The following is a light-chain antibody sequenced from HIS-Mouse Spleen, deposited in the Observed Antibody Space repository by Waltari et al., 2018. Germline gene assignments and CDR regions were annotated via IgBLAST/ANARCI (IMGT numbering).Light chain of an antibody. CDR1: SSNIGAGYD. J-gene: IGLJ3*02. Sequence: QSVLTQPPSVSGAPGQRVTIPCTGSSSNIGAGYDVHWYQQLPGTAPKLLIYGNSNRPSGVPDRFSGSKSGTSDSLAITGLQAEDEADYYCQSYDSSLSGWVFGGGTKLTVL. CDR2: GNS. V-gene: IGLV1-40*01. CDR3: QSYDSSLSGWV.